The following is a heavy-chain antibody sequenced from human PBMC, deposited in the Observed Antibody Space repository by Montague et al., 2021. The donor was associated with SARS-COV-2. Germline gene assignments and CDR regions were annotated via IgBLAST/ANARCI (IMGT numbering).Heavy chain of an antibody. D-gene: IGHD3-10*01. CDR1: GGSLSDQSW. CDR2: TRRGGSA. CDR3: ASHRGVPRAGSPFDL. V-gene: IGHV4-4*02. J-gene: IGHJ4*02. Sequence: SETLSLTCSVSGGSLSDQSWRGWGRLTAGKVLGCRGETRRGGSANYNLALRGRVAIAKDESKNQFFLTMTSMSAADTVFYYCASHRGVPRAGSPFDLWGQGTPVTVSS.